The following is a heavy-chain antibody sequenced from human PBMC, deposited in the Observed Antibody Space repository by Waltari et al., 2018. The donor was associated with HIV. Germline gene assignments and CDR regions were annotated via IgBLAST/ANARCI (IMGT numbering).Heavy chain of an antibody. Sequence: QVQLQESGPGLVKPSETLSLTCTVSGYSISSGYYWGWIRQPPGKGLEWIGSIYHSGSTYYNPSLKSRVTISVDTSKNQFSLKLSSVTAADTAVYYCARATNYDFWSGYPQEPFDYWGQGTLVTVSS. D-gene: IGHD3-3*01. CDR2: IYHSGST. CDR3: ARATNYDFWSGYPQEPFDY. V-gene: IGHV4-38-2*02. J-gene: IGHJ4*02. CDR1: GYSISSGYY.